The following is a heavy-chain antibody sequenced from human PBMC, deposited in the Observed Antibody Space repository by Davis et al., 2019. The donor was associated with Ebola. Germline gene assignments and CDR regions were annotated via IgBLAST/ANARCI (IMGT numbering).Heavy chain of an antibody. V-gene: IGHV3-7*03. CDR2: IKPDGSEK. J-gene: IGHJ6*03. CDR1: RFTFSIYS. CDR3: ARGYYYMDV. Sequence: GESLKISCEASRFTFSIYSMSWVRQAPGKGLECVANIKPDGSEKYYVDSVKGRFNITRDNAKNSLYLQINSLRAEDTAVYYCARGYYYMDVWGKGTTVTVSS.